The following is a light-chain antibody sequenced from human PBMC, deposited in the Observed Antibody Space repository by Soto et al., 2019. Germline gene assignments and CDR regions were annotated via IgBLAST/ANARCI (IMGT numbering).Light chain of an antibody. CDR2: DAS. Sequence: EIVLTQSPATLSLSPGDTATLSCRASQSVSSYLAWYQQKPGQAPRLLIYDASNRATGIPDRFSGSGSGTDFTLPIGSLEPEDFAVYYCQQRSNWPRTFGQGTKVEIK. CDR1: QSVSSY. V-gene: IGKV3-11*01. J-gene: IGKJ2*01. CDR3: QQRSNWPRT.